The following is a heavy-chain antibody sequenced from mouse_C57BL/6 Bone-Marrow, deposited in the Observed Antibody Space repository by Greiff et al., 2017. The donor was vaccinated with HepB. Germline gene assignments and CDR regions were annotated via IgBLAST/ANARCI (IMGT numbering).Heavy chain of an antibody. V-gene: IGHV1-5*01. CDR2: IYPGNSDT. CDR1: GYTFTSYW. Sequence: EVQLQQSGTVLARPGASVKMSCKTSGYTFTSYWMHWVKQRPGQGLEWIGAIYPGNSDTSYNQKFKGKAKLTAGTSASTAYMELSSLTNEDSAVYYCTNDGRGFAYWGQGTLVTVSA. CDR3: TNDGRGFAY. J-gene: IGHJ3*01. D-gene: IGHD2-3*01.